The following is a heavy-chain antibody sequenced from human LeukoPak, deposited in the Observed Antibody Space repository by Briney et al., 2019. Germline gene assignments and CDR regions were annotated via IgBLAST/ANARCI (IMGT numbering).Heavy chain of an antibody. J-gene: IGHJ4*02. D-gene: IGHD5-24*01. V-gene: IGHV1-2*02. CDR1: GYKFTDDY. CDR2: INPDSGFT. CDR3: ARVRRDGYNFHFDY. Sequence: GASVKVSCKASGYKFTDDYMHWVRQAPGQGLEFMGWINPDSGFTNYAQKFKGRVTMTRDTSISTAYLEVRSLTSDDTAVYYCARVRRDGYNFHFDYWGQGTLVTVSS.